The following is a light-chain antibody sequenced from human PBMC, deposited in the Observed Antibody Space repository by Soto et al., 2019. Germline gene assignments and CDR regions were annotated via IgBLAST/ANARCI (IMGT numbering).Light chain of an antibody. Sequence: DIVMTQSPDSLAVSLGERATINCKSSQSLLYSSKNKNYLAWYQQKPGQPPKLLIYWASTREFGVPDRFSGSGSGTDFTLTISSLQAEDVAVYYCHQYYTTPWTFGQGTKVEIK. CDR3: HQYYTTPWT. CDR1: QSLLYSSKNKNY. V-gene: IGKV4-1*01. J-gene: IGKJ1*01. CDR2: WAS.